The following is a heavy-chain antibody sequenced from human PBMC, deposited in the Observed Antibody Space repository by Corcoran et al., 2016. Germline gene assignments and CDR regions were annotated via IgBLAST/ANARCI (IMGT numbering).Heavy chain of an antibody. Sequence: QVQLQESGPGLVKPSETLSLTCTVTGGSVSSGSYYWSWIRQPPGKGLEWIGYIYNSGSTNYNPSLKSRVTISVDTSKNQFSLKLRSVTAADTAVYYCARDGPGGNCYGFDYWGQGTLVTVSS. V-gene: IGHV4-61*01. CDR3: ARDGPGGNCYGFDY. CDR2: IYNSGST. J-gene: IGHJ4*02. CDR1: GGSVSSGSYY. D-gene: IGHD2-21*02.